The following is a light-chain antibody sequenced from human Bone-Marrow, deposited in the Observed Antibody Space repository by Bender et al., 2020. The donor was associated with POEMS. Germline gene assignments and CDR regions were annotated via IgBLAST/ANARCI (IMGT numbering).Light chain of an antibody. CDR3: SSYLGGSRWV. J-gene: IGLJ3*02. CDR2: DVF. Sequence: QSALTQPASVSGSPGQSITISCTGTSSDVGGHNHVNWYQQHPGKAPKLLIYDVFARPSGVSNRFSGSKSGNTASLTISGLQPEDEADYHCSSYLGGSRWVFGGGTFVTVL. V-gene: IGLV2-14*03. CDR1: SSDVGGHNH.